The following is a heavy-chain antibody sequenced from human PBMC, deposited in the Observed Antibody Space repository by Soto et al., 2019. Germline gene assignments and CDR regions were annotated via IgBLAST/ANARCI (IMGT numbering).Heavy chain of an antibody. CDR1: GYTFTGYY. CDR3: ARGVNYYGSGSYYKPDYYYYYMDV. J-gene: IGHJ6*03. CDR2: TNPNSGGT. V-gene: IGHV1-2*04. Sequence: ASVKVSCKASGYTFTGYYMHWVRQAPGQGLEWMGWTNPNSGGTNYAQKFQGWVTMTRDTSISTAYMELSRLRSDDTAVYYCARGVNYYGSGSYYKPDYYYYYMDVWGKGTTVTVSS. D-gene: IGHD3-10*01.